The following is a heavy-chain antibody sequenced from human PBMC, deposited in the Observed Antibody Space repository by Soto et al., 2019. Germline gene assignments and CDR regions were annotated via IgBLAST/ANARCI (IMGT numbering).Heavy chain of an antibody. Sequence: QVQLVQSGAEVKKPGASVKVSCKASGYTFISYGFSWVRQAPGQGLEWMGWISAYNGNTNYAQNLQGRVTMTTDTSTSTACMELRSLRSDDTAMYDCARDQSMTMVRGGLYNWFDPWGQGTLVTVSS. V-gene: IGHV1-18*01. CDR2: ISAYNGNT. CDR1: GYTFISYG. J-gene: IGHJ5*02. D-gene: IGHD3-10*01. CDR3: ARDQSMTMVRGGLYNWFDP.